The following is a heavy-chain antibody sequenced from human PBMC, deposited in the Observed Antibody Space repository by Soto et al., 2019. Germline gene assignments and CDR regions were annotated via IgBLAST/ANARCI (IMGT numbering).Heavy chain of an antibody. J-gene: IGHJ4*02. V-gene: IGHV1-69*06. CDR2: IIPIFGTA. CDR1: GGTFSSYA. CDR3: AGYSSSWYGYFDY. Sequence: QVQLVQSGAEVKKPGSSVKASCKASGGTFSSYAISWVRQAPGQGLEWMGGIIPIFGTANYAQKFQGRVTITADKSTSTAYMELSSLRSEDTTVYYCAGYSSSWYGYFDYWGQGTLVTVSS. D-gene: IGHD6-13*01.